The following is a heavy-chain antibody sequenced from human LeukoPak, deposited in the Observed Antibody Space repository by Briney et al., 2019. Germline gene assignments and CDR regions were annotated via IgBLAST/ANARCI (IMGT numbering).Heavy chain of an antibody. CDR2: IYYSGST. D-gene: IGHD6-19*01. CDR3: AREPYSSGWYVNY. CDR1: GDSITGYY. J-gene: IGHJ4*02. V-gene: IGHV4-39*07. Sequence: SETLSLTCSVSGDSITGYYWGWIRQPPGKGLEWIGSIYYSGSTYYNPSLKSRVTISVDTSKNQFSLKLSSVTAADTAVYYCAREPYSSGWYVNYWGQGTLVTVSS.